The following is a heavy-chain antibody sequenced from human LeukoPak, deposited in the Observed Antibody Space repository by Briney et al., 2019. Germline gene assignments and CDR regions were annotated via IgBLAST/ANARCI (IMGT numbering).Heavy chain of an antibody. CDR1: GGSISSSSYY. CDR3: ARGVKVEYFDY. Sequence: PSETLSLTCTVSGGSISSSSYYWGWIRQPPGKGLEWIGEINHSGSTNYNPSLKSRVTISVDTSKNQFPLNLSSVTAADTAVYYCARGVKVEYFDYWGQGTLVTVSS. D-gene: IGHD2-21*01. V-gene: IGHV4-39*06. CDR2: INHSGST. J-gene: IGHJ4*02.